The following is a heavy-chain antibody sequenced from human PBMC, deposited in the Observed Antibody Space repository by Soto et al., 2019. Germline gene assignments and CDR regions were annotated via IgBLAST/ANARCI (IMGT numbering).Heavy chain of an antibody. V-gene: IGHV4-30-4*01. CDR3: AGERYRFWRGLFDL. D-gene: IGHD3-3*01. CDR2: DYYTGNN. Sequence: QVQLQESGPGLVKPSQTLSLTCTVSGGSVGTGDYAWTWSRQAPGKDLECLAYDYYTGNNYRNPSLKGRASISVDTSKNLFSLELRSVTAADSAVYYCAGERYRFWRGLFDLWGRGTLVTVSS. J-gene: IGHJ2*01. CDR1: GGSVGTGDYA.